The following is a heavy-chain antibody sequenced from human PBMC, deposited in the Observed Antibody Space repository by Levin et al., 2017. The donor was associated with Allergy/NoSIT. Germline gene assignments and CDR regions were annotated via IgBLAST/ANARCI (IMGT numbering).Heavy chain of an antibody. V-gene: IGHV5-51*01. D-gene: IGHD3-10*01. J-gene: IGHJ4*02. Sequence: GESLKISCQTSGYDFINHWIVWVRQMPGKGLEWVGITYGLDSDTTYSPSLQGQVTISADRSTNRVYLQWKSLKASDTAIYYCERLIKRRLQQFYYFDYWGQGTQVTVSS. CDR3: ERLIKRRLQQFYYFDY. CDR2: TYGLDSDT. CDR1: GYDFINHW.